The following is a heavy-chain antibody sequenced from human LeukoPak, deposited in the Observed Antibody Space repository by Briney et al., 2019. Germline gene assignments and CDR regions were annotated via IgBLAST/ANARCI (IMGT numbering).Heavy chain of an antibody. CDR1: GYSFTSYA. CDR2: ISAYDGGT. D-gene: IGHD6-13*01. J-gene: IGHJ6*02. V-gene: IGHV1-18*01. CDR3: ARDPLTSTWSPYYFTLDV. Sequence: ASVKVSCKASGYSFTSYAYNWVRQAPGQGLEWMGWISAYDGGTKYAQDLQGRVTMTTDTSTRTAYMELTRLTSDDTAVYYCARDPLTSTWSPYYFTLDVWGQGTTVSVSS.